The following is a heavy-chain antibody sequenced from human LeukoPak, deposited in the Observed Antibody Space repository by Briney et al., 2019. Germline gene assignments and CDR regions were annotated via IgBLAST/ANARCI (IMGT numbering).Heavy chain of an antibody. CDR1: GGSISSYY. Sequence: SETLSLTCTVSGGSISSYYWSWIRQPAGKGLEWIGRIYTSGSTNYNPSLKSRVTMSVDTSKNQFSLKLSSVTAADTAVYYCARDWKSLGGRDYYYGMDVWGQGTTVTVSS. V-gene: IGHV4-4*07. J-gene: IGHJ6*02. CDR3: ARDWKSLGGRDYYYGMDV. CDR2: IYTSGST. D-gene: IGHD3-3*01.